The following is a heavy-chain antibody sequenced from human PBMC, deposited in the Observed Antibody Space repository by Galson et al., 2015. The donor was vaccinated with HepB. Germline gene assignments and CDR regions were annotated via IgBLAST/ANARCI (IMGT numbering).Heavy chain of an antibody. J-gene: IGHJ6*02. Sequence: SLRLSCAASGFTFSSYAMHWVRQAPGKGLEWVAAISYDGSNKYYADSVKGRFTISRDNSKNTLYLQMNSLRAEDTAVYYCARDRWFGELLSPDYYYGMDVWGQGTTVTVSS. V-gene: IGHV3-30*04. CDR1: GFTFSSYA. D-gene: IGHD3-10*01. CDR3: ARDRWFGELLSPDYYYGMDV. CDR2: ISYDGSNK.